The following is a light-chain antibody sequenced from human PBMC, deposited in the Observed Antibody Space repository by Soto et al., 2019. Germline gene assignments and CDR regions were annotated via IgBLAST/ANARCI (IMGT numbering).Light chain of an antibody. CDR3: SSYGGTNNYVV. Sequence: QSALTQPPSASGSPGQSVTISCTGSNSDVGAYNYVSWYQQHPGKSPKLMIYEVTKRPSGVPDRFSGSKSGKTASLTVSGLQAEDEADYYCSSYGGTNNYVVFGGGTKVTVL. V-gene: IGLV2-8*01. CDR2: EVT. CDR1: NSDVGAYNY. J-gene: IGLJ2*01.